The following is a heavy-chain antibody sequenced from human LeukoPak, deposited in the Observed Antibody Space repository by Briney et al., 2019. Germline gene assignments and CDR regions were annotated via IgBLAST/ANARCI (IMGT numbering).Heavy chain of an antibody. D-gene: IGHD1-26*01. J-gene: IGHJ4*02. CDR2: ITGTSNTI. V-gene: IGHV3-48*02. CDR1: GFTFSSYA. CDR3: ARDIVGATNEPDY. Sequence: PGGSLRLSCATSGFTFSSYAMNWVRQAPGKGLEWVSYITGTSNTIYYADSVKGRFTISRDSAKNSLYLQMNSLRDEDTAVYYCARDIVGATNEPDYWGQGTLVTVSS.